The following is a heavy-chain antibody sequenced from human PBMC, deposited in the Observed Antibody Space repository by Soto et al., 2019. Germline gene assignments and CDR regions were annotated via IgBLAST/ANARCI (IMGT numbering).Heavy chain of an antibody. J-gene: IGHJ4*02. D-gene: IGHD3-3*01. CDR3: ARDPSGALPGFDY. V-gene: IGHV3-21*06. CDR2: ISGSGSYI. CDR1: GFTFSRYT. Sequence: GGSLRLSCAASGFTFSRYTMNWVRQAPGKGLEWLSAISGSGSYIYYAASVKGRFTISRDNAKNSLYLQVNSLSGEDTGIYYCARDPSGALPGFDYWGLGTLVTVS.